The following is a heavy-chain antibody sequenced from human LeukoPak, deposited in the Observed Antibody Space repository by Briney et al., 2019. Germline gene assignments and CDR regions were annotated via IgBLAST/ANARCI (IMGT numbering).Heavy chain of an antibody. D-gene: IGHD2/OR15-2a*01. J-gene: IGHJ3*02. V-gene: IGHV3-66*01. CDR1: GFTVSSNY. Sequence: GGSLRLSCAASGFTVSSNYMSWVRQAPGKGLEWVSVIYSGGSTYYADSVKGRFTISRDNSKNTLYLQMNSLRAEDTAVYYCARERPYDLLRLFAAQQIDAFDIWGQGTMVTVSS. CDR3: ARERPYDLLRLFAAQQIDAFDI. CDR2: IYSGGST.